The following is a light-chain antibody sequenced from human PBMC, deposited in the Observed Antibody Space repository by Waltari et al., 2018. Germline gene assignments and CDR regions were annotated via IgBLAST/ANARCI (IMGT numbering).Light chain of an antibody. Sequence: AIRMTQSPSSLSASTVDRVTITCRASQGISSYLAWYQQKPGKAPKLLIYAASTLQSGVPSRFSGSGSGTDFTLTISCLQSEDFAIYYCQQSYSSPWTFAQGTKVEIK. CDR1: QGISSY. CDR2: AAS. CDR3: QQSYSSPWT. V-gene: IGKV1-8*01. J-gene: IGKJ1*01.